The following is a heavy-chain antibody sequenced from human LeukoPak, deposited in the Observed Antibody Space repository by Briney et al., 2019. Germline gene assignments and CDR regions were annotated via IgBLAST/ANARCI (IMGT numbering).Heavy chain of an antibody. CDR3: ARAPITGRRYYYYYMDV. D-gene: IGHD1-14*01. Sequence: PSETLSLTCTVSGGSISSYYWSWIRQPAGKGLEWIGLIYTSGSTNYNPSLKSRVTMSVDTSKNQFSLKLSSVTAADTAVYYCARAPITGRRYYYYYMDVWGKGTTVTVSS. CDR2: IYTSGST. J-gene: IGHJ6*03. V-gene: IGHV4-4*07. CDR1: GGSISSYY.